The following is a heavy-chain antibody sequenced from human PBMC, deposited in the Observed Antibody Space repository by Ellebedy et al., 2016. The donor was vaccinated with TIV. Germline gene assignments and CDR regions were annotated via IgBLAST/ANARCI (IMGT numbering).Heavy chain of an antibody. D-gene: IGHD1-1*01. CDR2: TYYMSKWYN. V-gene: IGHV6-1*01. Sequence: SQTLSLTCAIPGDSVSSNSAAWNWIRQSPSRGLEWLGRTYYMSKWYNDYAVSVKSRITINPDTSKNHFSLQLSSVTPEDTAVYYCARESGTTSYAFDIWGQGTMVTVSS. J-gene: IGHJ3*02. CDR1: GDSVSSNSAA. CDR3: ARESGTTSYAFDI.